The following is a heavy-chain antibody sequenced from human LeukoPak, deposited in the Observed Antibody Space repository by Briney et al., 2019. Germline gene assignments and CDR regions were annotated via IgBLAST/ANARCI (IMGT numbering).Heavy chain of an antibody. Sequence: PSETLSLTCAVSGYSISSGYYWGWIRQPPGKGLEWIGSIYHSGSTYYNPSLKSRVTISVDTSKSQFSLKLSSVTAADTAVYYCARQVVIAVDAFDIWGQGTMVTVSS. D-gene: IGHD2-21*01. V-gene: IGHV4-38-2*01. J-gene: IGHJ3*02. CDR2: IYHSGST. CDR3: ARQVVIAVDAFDI. CDR1: GYSISSGYY.